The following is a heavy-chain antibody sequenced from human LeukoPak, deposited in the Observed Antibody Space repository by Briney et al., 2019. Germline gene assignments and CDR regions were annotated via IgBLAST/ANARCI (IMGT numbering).Heavy chain of an antibody. D-gene: IGHD6-19*01. Sequence: SETLSLTCTVSGGSISSSSYYWRWIRQPPGKGLEWIGSIYYSGSTYYNPSRKSRVTISVDTSKNQFSLKLSSVTAADTAVYYCARLTRIAVAGRVYWGQGTLVTVSS. J-gene: IGHJ4*02. CDR2: IYYSGST. CDR3: ARLTRIAVAGRVY. CDR1: GGSISSSSYY. V-gene: IGHV4-39*01.